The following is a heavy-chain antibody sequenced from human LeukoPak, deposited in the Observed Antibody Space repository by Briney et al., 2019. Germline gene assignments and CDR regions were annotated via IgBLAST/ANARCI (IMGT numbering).Heavy chain of an antibody. CDR2: IKPIFGTA. V-gene: IGHV1-69*13. CDR1: GGTFSSYA. CDR3: ARVDRYSSWGNYFDY. Sequence: GASVKVSCKASGGTFSSYAISWVRQAPGQGLEWMGGIKPIFGTANYAQNFQGRVTITADESTSTAYMELSSLRSEDTAVYYCARVDRYSSWGNYFDYWGQGTLVTVSS. D-gene: IGHD6-19*01. J-gene: IGHJ4*02.